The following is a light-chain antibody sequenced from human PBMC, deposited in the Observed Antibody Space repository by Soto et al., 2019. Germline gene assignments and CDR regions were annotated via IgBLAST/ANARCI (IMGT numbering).Light chain of an antibody. Sequence: DIQMTQSPSTLSASGGDRVIITCRARQSISRWLAWYLQRPGKAPKLLIYDASSLESGVPSRFSGSGSETEVTVTISSLQHDDLAIYYCQPDKSNSKYTFGQGTKLQLK. J-gene: IGKJ2*01. CDR1: QSISRW. V-gene: IGKV1-5*01. CDR2: DAS. CDR3: QPDKSNSKYT.